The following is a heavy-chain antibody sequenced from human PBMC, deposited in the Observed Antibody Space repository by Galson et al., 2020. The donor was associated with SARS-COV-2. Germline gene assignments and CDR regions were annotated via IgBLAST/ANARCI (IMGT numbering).Heavy chain of an antibody. J-gene: IGHJ4*02. CDR2: IGNRGGTT. CDR3: AKDPLWFGEQDF. Sequence: GGSLRLSCAASGFTFSSSAMGWVRQAPGKGLEWVSGIGNRGGTTYYSVSVKGRFTISRDNSKNTLYLQMDSLRPDDTAVYYCAKDPLWFGEQDFWGQGALVTVSS. V-gene: IGHV3-23*01. CDR1: GFTFSSSA. D-gene: IGHD3-10*01.